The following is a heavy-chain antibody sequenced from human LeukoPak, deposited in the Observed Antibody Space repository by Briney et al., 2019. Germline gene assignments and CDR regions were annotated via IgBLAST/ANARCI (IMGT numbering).Heavy chain of an antibody. J-gene: IGHJ5*02. CDR2: INPKSGGT. V-gene: IGHV1-2*02. CDR1: GYTFTGYY. Sequence: ASVKVSCKASGYTFTGYYMHWVRQAPGQGLEWMGWINPKSGGTNYAQNFHGRVTMTRDTSISTVYVELSRLRSDVTAVYYCAREYSWDSNWFDPWGQGTLVTVSS. D-gene: IGHD1-7*01. CDR3: AREYSWDSNWFDP.